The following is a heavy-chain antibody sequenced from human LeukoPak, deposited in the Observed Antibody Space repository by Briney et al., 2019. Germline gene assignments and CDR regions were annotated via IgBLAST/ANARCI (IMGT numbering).Heavy chain of an antibody. D-gene: IGHD3-22*01. Sequence: TSSETLSLTCTVSGDSISSYNYYWGWIRQPPGKGLEWIGYVFHTGSTYYNPSLTSRLSISVDTSREQFSLTLSSVTAADTAVYHYVRRHESRTYSFDKWGRGTLVTVSS. CDR2: VFHTGST. J-gene: IGHJ4*02. CDR3: VRRHESRTYSFDK. CDR1: GDSISSYNYY. V-gene: IGHV4-39*01.